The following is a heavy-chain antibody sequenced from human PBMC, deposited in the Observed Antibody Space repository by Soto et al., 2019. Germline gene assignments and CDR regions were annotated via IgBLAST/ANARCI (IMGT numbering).Heavy chain of an antibody. CDR1: GYRFTHYW. CDR3: ASRSYSEWYFER. V-gene: IGHV5-51*01. CDR2: IYPSNSDS. D-gene: IGHD3-10*01. Sequence: PWDSLKLSCNGSGYRFTHYWIGWVRQMPGTGLEWMGIIYPSNSDSIYSPSFQGQVTISVDKSISTAYLQWSSLRASDTAMYFCASRSYSEWYFERWGRETLLTISP. J-gene: IGHJ2*01.